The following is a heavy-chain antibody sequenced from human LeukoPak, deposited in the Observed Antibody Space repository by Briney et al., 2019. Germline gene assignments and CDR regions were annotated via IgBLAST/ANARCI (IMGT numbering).Heavy chain of an antibody. V-gene: IGHV1-2*02. CDR3: ARYSSGWYFDL. D-gene: IGHD6-19*01. Sequence: ASVKVSCKTSGYTFTGYYMHWVRQAPGQGLEWMGWINPNSGGTNYAQKFQGRVTMTRDTSISTAYMELTRLRSDDTAGYYCARYSSGWYFDLWGRGTLVTVSS. J-gene: IGHJ2*01. CDR2: INPNSGGT. CDR1: GYTFTGYY.